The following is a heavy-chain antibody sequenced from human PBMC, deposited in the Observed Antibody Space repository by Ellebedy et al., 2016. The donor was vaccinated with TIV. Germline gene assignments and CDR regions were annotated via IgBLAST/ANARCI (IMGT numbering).Heavy chain of an antibody. Sequence: PGGSLRLSCVASGFTFRSYWMSWVRQAPGRGLEWVATISQDGGEDYSVDSVKGRFAISRDNGKNSLFLQMNDLRDEDTAVYYCTRAPDCSTTSCYRTAGSWGQGTQVTVSS. CDR2: ISQDGGED. D-gene: IGHD2-2*01. J-gene: IGHJ5*02. CDR1: GFTFRSYW. CDR3: TRAPDCSTTSCYRTAGS. V-gene: IGHV3-7*01.